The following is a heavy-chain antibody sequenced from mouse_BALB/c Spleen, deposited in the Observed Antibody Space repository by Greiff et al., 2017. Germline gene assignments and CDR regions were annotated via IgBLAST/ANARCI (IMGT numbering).Heavy chain of an antibody. V-gene: IGHV2-9*02. CDR3: ARDREKVYYAMDY. CDR2: IWAGGST. Sequence: VQLVESGPGLVAPSQSLSITCTVSGFSLTSYGVHWVRQPPGKGLEWLGVIWAGGSTNYNSALMSRLSISKDNSKSQVFLKMNSLQTDDTAMYYCARDREKVYYAMDYWGQGTSVTVSS. CDR1: GFSLTSYG. J-gene: IGHJ4*01.